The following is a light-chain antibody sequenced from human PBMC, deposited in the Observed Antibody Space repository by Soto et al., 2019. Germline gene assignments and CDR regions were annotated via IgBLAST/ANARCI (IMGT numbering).Light chain of an antibody. J-gene: IGKJ2*01. CDR3: MQALQAPKT. Sequence: VMTQSPLSLPVIPGEPASISCRSSQSLLHSNGYNYLHWYLQKPGQSPQLLIYLGSNRASGVPDRFSGSGSGTDFTLKISSVEAEDVGVYYCMQALQAPKTFGQGTKLEIK. CDR2: LGS. V-gene: IGKV2-28*01. CDR1: QSLLHSNGYNY.